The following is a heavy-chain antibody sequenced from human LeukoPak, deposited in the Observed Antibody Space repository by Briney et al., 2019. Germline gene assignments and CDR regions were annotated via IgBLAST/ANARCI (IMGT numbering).Heavy chain of an antibody. Sequence: GASLKDSCKESGYTFTSYFMHWVRQAPGQGLEWMGWINTYTGNPPYAQGFTGRFVFSLDTSVSKAYLQVSDLQADETAVYYCARWDYESSGYALYYFDYWGQGTLVTVSS. V-gene: IGHV7-4-1*02. CDR2: INTYTGNP. CDR1: GYTFTSYF. CDR3: ARWDYESSGYALYYFDY. J-gene: IGHJ4*02. D-gene: IGHD3-22*01.